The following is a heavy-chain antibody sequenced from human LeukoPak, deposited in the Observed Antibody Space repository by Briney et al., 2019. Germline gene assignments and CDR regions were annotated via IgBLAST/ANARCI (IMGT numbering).Heavy chain of an antibody. J-gene: IGHJ4*02. Sequence: SETLSLTCTVSGGSISSGGYYWSWIRQHPGKGLEWIGYIHYSGSTYYNPSLKRQITISVDTSKNQFSLNLSSVTAADTAVYYCARTAGVINGFDYWGQGTLVTVSS. V-gene: IGHV4-31*01. D-gene: IGHD3-10*01. CDR3: ARTAGVINGFDY. CDR2: IHYSGST. CDR1: GGSISSGGYY.